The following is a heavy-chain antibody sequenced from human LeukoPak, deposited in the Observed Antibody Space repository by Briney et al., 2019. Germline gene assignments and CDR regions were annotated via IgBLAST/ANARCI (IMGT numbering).Heavy chain of an antibody. Sequence: PSETLSLTCTVSGGSISSGSYYWSWIRQPAGKGLEWIGRIYTSGSTNYNPSLKSRVTISVDTSKNQFSLKLSSVTAADTAVYYCARGMGRWLVGDHFDYWGQGTLDTVSS. CDR3: ARGMGRWLVGDHFDY. CDR1: GGSISSGSYY. CDR2: IYTSGST. D-gene: IGHD6-19*01. V-gene: IGHV4-61*02. J-gene: IGHJ4*02.